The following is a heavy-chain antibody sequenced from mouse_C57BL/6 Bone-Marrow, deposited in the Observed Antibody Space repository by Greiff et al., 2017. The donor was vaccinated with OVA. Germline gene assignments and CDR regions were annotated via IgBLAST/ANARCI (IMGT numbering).Heavy chain of an antibody. CDR3: ARDSSGYGGDY. D-gene: IGHD3-2*02. Sequence: EVKVVESGGGLVKPGGSLKLSCAASGFTFSSYAMSWVRQTPEKRLEWVATISDGGSYTYYPDNVKGRFTISRDNAKNNLYLQMSHLKSEDTAMYYCARDSSGYGGDYWGQGTTLTVSS. J-gene: IGHJ2*01. V-gene: IGHV5-4*01. CDR1: GFTFSSYA. CDR2: ISDGGSYT.